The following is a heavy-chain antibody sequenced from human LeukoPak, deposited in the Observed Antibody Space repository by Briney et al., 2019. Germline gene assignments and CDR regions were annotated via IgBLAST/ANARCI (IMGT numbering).Heavy chain of an antibody. Sequence: TSETLSLTCTVSGGSISSGSYYWSWIRQPPGKGLEWIGEINHSGSTNYNPSLKSRVTISVDTSKNQFSLKLSSVTAADTAVYYCARETALWFGELSGYFDYWGQGTLVTVSS. J-gene: IGHJ4*02. CDR3: ARETALWFGELSGYFDY. CDR2: INHSGST. D-gene: IGHD3-10*01. CDR1: GGSISSGSYY. V-gene: IGHV4-39*07.